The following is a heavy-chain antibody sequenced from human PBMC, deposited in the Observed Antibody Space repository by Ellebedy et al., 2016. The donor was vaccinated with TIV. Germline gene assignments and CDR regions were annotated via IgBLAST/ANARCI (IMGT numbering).Heavy chain of an antibody. CDR3: ARALLSGVFYGMDV. V-gene: IGHV1-46*01. CDR2: INPGGGGT. J-gene: IGHJ6*02. CDR1: GYTFTNYY. D-gene: IGHD3-16*02. Sequence: AASVKVSCKASGYTFTNYYMNWVRQAPGQGLEWMGIINPGGGGTSYAQKFQGRVTMTRDTSTSTVYMELSSLSSEDTALYYCARALLSGVFYGMDVWGQGTTVTVSS.